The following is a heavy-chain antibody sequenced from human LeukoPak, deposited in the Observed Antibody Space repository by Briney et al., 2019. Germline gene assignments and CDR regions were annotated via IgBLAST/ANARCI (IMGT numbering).Heavy chain of an antibody. CDR1: GGSISSGSYY. CDR3: ARDPGYYGSGTRGAFDY. V-gene: IGHV4-61*02. D-gene: IGHD3-10*01. J-gene: IGHJ4*02. Sequence: SQTLSLTCTVSGGSISSGSYYWSWIRQPAGKGLEWIGRIYTSGSTNYNPSLKSRVTISVDTSKNQFSLKLSSVTAADTAVYYCARDPGYYGSGTRGAFDYWGQGTLVTVSS. CDR2: IYTSGST.